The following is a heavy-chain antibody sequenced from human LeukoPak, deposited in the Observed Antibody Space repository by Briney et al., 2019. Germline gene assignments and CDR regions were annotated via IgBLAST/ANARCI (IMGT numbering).Heavy chain of an antibody. Sequence: SETLSLTCTVSGGSISSSSYYWGWLRQPPGTGLEWIGSIYYSGSTYYNPSLKGRVTISVDTSKNQFSLKLSSVTAADTAVYYCANQKRGGPSAFDYWCQGTLVPVSS. J-gene: IGHJ4*02. CDR2: IYYSGST. CDR3: ANQKRGGPSAFDY. V-gene: IGHV4-39*01. CDR1: GGSISSSSYY. D-gene: IGHD1-1*01.